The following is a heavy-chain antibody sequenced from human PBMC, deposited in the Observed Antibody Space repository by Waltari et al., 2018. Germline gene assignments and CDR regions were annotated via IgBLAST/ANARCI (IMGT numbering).Heavy chain of an antibody. CDR1: GGSISSYY. V-gene: IGHV4-4*07. Sequence: QVQLQESGPGLVKPSETLSLTCTVSGGSISSYYWSWIRQPAGKGLEWIGRIYTSGSTNYNPSLKSRVTMSVDTSKNQFSLKLSSVTAADTAVYYCARYHTRIAVPGEYFDYWGQGTLVTVSS. CDR2: IYTSGST. J-gene: IGHJ4*02. CDR3: ARYHTRIAVPGEYFDY. D-gene: IGHD6-19*01.